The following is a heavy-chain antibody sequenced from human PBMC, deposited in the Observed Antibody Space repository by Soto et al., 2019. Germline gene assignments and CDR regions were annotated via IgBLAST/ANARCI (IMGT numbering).Heavy chain of an antibody. V-gene: IGHV3-30-3*01. CDR2: ISYDGSNK. D-gene: IGHD3-22*01. Sequence: PGGSLRLSCAASGFTFSSYAMHWVRQAPGKGLEWVAVISYDGSNKYYADSVKGRFTISRDNSKNTLYLQMNSLRAEDTAVYYCAKEGYYHYDSSGYYPYYFDYWGQGTLVTVSS. CDR1: GFTFSSYA. CDR3: AKEGYYHYDSSGYYPYYFDY. J-gene: IGHJ4*02.